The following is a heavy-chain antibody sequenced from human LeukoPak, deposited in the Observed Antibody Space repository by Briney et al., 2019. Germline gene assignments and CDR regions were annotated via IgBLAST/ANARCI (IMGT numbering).Heavy chain of an antibody. CDR1: GFSFSSYS. Sequence: GGSLRLSCAASGFSFSSYSMNWVRQAPGKGLEWVSYISGSSSRIYYADSVKGRFTISRDNAKTSLYLQMNSLRDEDTAVYYCAREEQWLVRGYFDYWGQGTLVTVSS. CDR2: ISGSSSRI. V-gene: IGHV3-48*02. J-gene: IGHJ4*02. CDR3: AREEQWLVRGYFDY. D-gene: IGHD6-19*01.